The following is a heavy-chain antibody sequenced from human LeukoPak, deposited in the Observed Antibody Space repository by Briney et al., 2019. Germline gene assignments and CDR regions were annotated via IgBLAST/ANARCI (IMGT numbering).Heavy chain of an antibody. Sequence: SETLSLTCTVSGGSISSSSYYWGWIRQPPGKGLEWIGSIYYSGSTYYNPSLKSRVTISVDTSKIQFSLKLSSVTAADTAMYYCARSRLYTSSGWYWFDPWGQGTLVTVSS. CDR2: IYYSGST. J-gene: IGHJ5*02. D-gene: IGHD6-19*01. CDR1: GGSISSSSYY. CDR3: ARSRLYTSSGWYWFDP. V-gene: IGHV4-39*01.